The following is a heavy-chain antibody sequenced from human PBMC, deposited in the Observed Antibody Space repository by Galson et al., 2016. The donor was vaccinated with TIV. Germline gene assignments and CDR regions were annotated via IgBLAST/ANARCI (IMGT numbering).Heavy chain of an antibody. Sequence: SLRLSCAASGFAVSYKHMIWVRQTPGKGLEWVSFLYSGDTTKYADSVKGRFTISRDNSKNTLYLQMNSLRVEDTAVYYCAREGRGAAYPNNFDCWGQGTLVTVAS. J-gene: IGHJ4*02. CDR3: AREGRGAAYPNNFDC. D-gene: IGHD1-26*01. V-gene: IGHV3-53*01. CDR1: GFAVSYKH. CDR2: LYSGDTT.